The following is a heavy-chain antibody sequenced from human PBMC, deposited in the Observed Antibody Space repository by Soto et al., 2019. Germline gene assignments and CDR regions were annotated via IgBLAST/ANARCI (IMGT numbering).Heavy chain of an antibody. CDR2: FDPEDGET. Sequence: ASVKVSCKVSGYTLTELSMHWVRQAPGKGLEWMGGFDPEDGETIYAQKVQGRVTMTEDTSTDTAYMELSSLRSEDTAVYYCATARGRGYSYGYVHYWGQGTLVTVSS. V-gene: IGHV1-24*01. J-gene: IGHJ4*02. CDR3: ATARGRGYSYGYVHY. CDR1: GYTLTELS. D-gene: IGHD5-18*01.